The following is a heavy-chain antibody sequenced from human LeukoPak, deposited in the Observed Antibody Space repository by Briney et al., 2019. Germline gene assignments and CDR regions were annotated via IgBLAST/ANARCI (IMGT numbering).Heavy chain of an antibody. Sequence: SETLSLTCTVTGYSISSGYYWGWIRQPPGKGLEWIGSIYHSGSTYYNPSLKSRVTISVDTSKNQFSLKLSSVTAADTAVYYCAREIMIADNWFDPWGQGTLVTVSS. CDR1: GYSISSGYY. CDR2: IYHSGST. CDR3: AREIMIADNWFDP. J-gene: IGHJ5*02. D-gene: IGHD3-16*01. V-gene: IGHV4-38-2*02.